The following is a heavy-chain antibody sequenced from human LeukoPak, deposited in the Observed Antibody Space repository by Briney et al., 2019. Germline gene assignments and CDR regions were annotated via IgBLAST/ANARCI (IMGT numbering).Heavy chain of an antibody. Sequence: MPSDTLSLTCAVYGGSFSPYYWSWNRQPPGKGLKWIGKVNHSVSTNYNPSLKSRVTISVDTSKNQFSLRLSSVTAADTAVYYCARGGFYCGGDCYVDYWGQGTLVTVSS. CDR2: VNHSVST. J-gene: IGHJ4*02. CDR1: GGSFSPYY. CDR3: ARGGFYCGGDCYVDY. V-gene: IGHV4-34*01. D-gene: IGHD2-21*02.